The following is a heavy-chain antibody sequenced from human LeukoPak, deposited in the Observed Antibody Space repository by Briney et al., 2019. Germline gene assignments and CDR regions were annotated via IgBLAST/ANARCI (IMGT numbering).Heavy chain of an antibody. CDR1: GFTFSRYW. J-gene: IGHJ4*02. CDR3: ARDSDVHCSGGSCTIFDY. V-gene: IGHV3-48*04. D-gene: IGHD2-15*01. CDR2: ISSSGSTI. Sequence: GGSLRLSCEASGFTFSRYWMHWVRQAPGKGLEWVSYISSSGSTIYYADSVKGRFTISRDNAKNSLYLQMNSLRAEDTAIYYCARDSDVHCSGGSCTIFDYWGQGTLVTVSS.